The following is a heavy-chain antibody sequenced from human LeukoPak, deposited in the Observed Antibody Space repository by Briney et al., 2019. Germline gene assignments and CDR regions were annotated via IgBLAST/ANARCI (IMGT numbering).Heavy chain of an antibody. CDR1: GYTFTGYY. CDR3: ARDPCSSTSCEGEFDP. J-gene: IGHJ5*02. D-gene: IGHD2-2*01. V-gene: IGHV1-2*02. CDR2: INPNSGGT. Sequence: GASVKVSCKASGYTFTGYYMHWVRQDPGQGLEWMGWINPNSGGTNYAQKFQGRVTMTRDTSISTAYMELSRLRSDDTAVYYCARDPCSSTSCEGEFDPWGQGTLVTVSS.